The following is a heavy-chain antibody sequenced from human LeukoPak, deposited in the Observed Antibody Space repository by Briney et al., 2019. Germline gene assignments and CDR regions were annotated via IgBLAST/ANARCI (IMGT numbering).Heavy chain of an antibody. D-gene: IGHD2-2*01. CDR2: ISSSSNTI. CDR3: APGYCTSSSCSHYFEH. J-gene: IGHJ4*02. CDR1: GLTFNSYG. V-gene: IGHV3-48*01. Sequence: PGGSLRLSCAASGLTFNSYGMNWVRQAPGKGLEWVSYISSSSNTIYYADSVKGRFTISRDNAKKSLYLEMHSLRAEDSAVYYCAPGYCTSSSCSHYFEHWGQGTLVTVSS.